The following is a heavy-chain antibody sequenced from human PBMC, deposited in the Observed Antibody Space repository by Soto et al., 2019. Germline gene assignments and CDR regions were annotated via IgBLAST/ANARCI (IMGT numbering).Heavy chain of an antibody. CDR2: ISSDKSTI. J-gene: IGHJ6*02. Sequence: PGGSLRLSCAASGFTFSSYSMNWVRQAPGKGLEWVSCISSDKSTINYADSVKGRFTISRDNAKNTLYLQMNSLRAEDTAMYYCARGVRNYYGVDVWGQGTTVTVSS. CDR3: ARGVRNYYGVDV. V-gene: IGHV3-48*04. CDR1: GFTFSSYS.